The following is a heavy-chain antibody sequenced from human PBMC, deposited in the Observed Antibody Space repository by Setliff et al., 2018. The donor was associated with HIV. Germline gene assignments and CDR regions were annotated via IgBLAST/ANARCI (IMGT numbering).Heavy chain of an antibody. CDR1: GGSISSYY. J-gene: IGHJ4*02. CDR2: FYYSGST. CDR3: AKNLFSSRWSPLDS. D-gene: IGHD6-13*01. Sequence: LSLTCTVSGGSISSYYWSWIRQPPGKGLEWIGSFYYSGSTNYNPSLKSRVTISVDTSKNQFSLKLSSVTAADTAVFYCAKNLFSSRWSPLDSWGQGTLVTVSS. V-gene: IGHV4-59*12.